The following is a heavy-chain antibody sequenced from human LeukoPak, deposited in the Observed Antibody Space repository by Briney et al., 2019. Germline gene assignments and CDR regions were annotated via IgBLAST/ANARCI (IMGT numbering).Heavy chain of an antibody. CDR3: ARGYYDSSGYYHDAFDI. V-gene: IGHV3-74*01. CDR2: INSDGSST. CDR1: GFAFSDYG. J-gene: IGHJ3*02. Sequence: GRSLRLSCAASGFAFSDYGMHWVRQAPGKGLVWVSRINSDGSSTSYADSVKGRFTISRDNAKNTLYLQMNSLRAEDTAVYYCARGYYDSSGYYHDAFDIWGQGTMVTVSS. D-gene: IGHD3-22*01.